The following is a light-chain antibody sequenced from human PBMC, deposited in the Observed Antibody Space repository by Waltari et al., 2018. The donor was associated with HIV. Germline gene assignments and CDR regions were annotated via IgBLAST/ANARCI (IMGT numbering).Light chain of an antibody. CDR2: GAS. CDR1: QSVRSN. CDR3: QQYDNWPPYT. J-gene: IGKJ2*01. Sequence: EIVMTPSPVTLSVSPGERATLPCTASQSVRSNLAWYQQQPGQAPRLLIYGASTSATGIPARFSGSGSGTEFTLTISSLQSQDFAVYYCQQYDNWPPYTFGQGTKLDIK. V-gene: IGKV3-15*01.